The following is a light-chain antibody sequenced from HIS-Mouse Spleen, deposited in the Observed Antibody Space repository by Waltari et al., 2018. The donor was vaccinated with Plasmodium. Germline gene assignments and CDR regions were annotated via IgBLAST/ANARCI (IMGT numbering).Light chain of an antibody. CDR2: DVS. Sequence: QSALTQPRPVSGSPGQPVTISCTGTSSEVGGYNYVAWYQQHPGKAPKLMIYDVSKRPSGVPDRFSGSKSGNTASLTISGLQAEDEADYYCCSYAGSYTYVFGTGTKVTVL. J-gene: IGLJ1*01. V-gene: IGLV2-11*01. CDR1: SSEVGGYNY. CDR3: CSYAGSYTYV.